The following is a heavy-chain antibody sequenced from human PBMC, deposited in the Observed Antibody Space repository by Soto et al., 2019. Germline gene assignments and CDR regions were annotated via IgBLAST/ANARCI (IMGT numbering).Heavy chain of an antibody. D-gene: IGHD3-10*01. J-gene: IGHJ4*02. V-gene: IGHV1-18*01. CDR2: INVYNGNT. Sequence: ASVKVSCKASGYTFTSYGISWVRQAPGQGLEWMGWINVYNGNTNYAQKLQGRVTMTTDTSTSTAYLDLRSLRSDDTAVYLCARDTSRGEYDYWGQGTLVTVSS. CDR1: GYTFTSYG. CDR3: ARDTSRGEYDY.